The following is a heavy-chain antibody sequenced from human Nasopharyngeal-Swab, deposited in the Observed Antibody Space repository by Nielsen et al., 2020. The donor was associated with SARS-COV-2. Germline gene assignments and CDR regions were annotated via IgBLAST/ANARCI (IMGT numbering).Heavy chain of an antibody. CDR2: ISYDGSNK. D-gene: IGHD1-26*01. CDR1: GFTFGDYA. CDR3: ARGNGSYYLYIWDN. J-gene: IGHJ4*02. Sequence: GESLKISCTASGFTFGDYAMHWVRQAPGRGLEWVAVISYDGSNKYYADSVKGRFIISRDNSKNTLYLRMNSLRAEDTAVYYCARGNGSYYLYIWDNWGQGTLVTVSS. V-gene: IGHV3-30-3*01.